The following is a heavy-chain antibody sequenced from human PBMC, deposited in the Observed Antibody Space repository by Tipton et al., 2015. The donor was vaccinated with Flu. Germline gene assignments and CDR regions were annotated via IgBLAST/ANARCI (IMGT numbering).Heavy chain of an antibody. Sequence: TLSLTCSVSADSISSNYWSWIRQSPGKGLEWIGYIYNTWSTNYNPSLKSRVTISVDTSKNQFSLNLRSVTAADTAVYYRARQDHGLDVWGQGTTVSVS. CDR1: ADSISSNY. CDR2: IYNTWST. V-gene: IGHV4-59*08. D-gene: IGHD2-8*01. J-gene: IGHJ6*02. CDR3: ARQDHGLDV.